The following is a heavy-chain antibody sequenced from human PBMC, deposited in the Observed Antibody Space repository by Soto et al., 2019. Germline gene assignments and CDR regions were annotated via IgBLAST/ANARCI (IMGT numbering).Heavy chain of an antibody. CDR2: ISAYNGNT. CDR3: AQLLTPRPHAFDI. D-gene: IGHD1-1*01. J-gene: IGHJ3*02. CDR1: GYTFTGYG. V-gene: IGHV1-18*01. Sequence: RASVKVSCKASGYTFTGYGISWVRQAPGQGLEWMGWISAYNGNTNYAQKLQGRVTMTTDTSTSTAYMELRSLRSDDTAVYYCAQLLTPRPHAFDIWGQGTMVTVSS.